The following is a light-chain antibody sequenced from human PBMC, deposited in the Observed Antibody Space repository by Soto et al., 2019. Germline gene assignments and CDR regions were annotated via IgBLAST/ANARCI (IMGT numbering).Light chain of an antibody. V-gene: IGLV2-14*01. CDR3: SSYTSSNFYV. CDR1: ISDVGGYNY. CDR2: EVS. Sequence: VLTQPDSLSGAPGQSITSSCTGTISDVGGYNYVSWYQQHPGKAPKLMIYEVSNRPSGVSNRSSGSKSGNTASLTISGLQAEDEADYYCSSYTSSNFYVFGTGTKVT. J-gene: IGLJ1*01.